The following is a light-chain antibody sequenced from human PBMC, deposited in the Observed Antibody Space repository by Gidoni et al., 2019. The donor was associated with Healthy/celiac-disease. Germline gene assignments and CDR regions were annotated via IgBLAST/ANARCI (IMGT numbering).Light chain of an antibody. CDR3: NSRDSSGNHVV. V-gene: IGLV3-19*01. CDR1: SLRSYY. J-gene: IGLJ2*01. CDR2: GKN. Sequence: SSELTQDPAVSVALGQTARITCQGDSLRSYYASWYQQKPGQAPVLVIYGKNHRPSGIPDRFSGSSSGNTASLTITGAQAEDEADYYCNSRDSSGNHVVFGGGTKLTVL.